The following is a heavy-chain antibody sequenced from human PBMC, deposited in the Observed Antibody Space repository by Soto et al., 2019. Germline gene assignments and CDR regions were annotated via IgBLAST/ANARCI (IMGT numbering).Heavy chain of an antibody. D-gene: IGHD4-4*01. CDR2: VYYRGRS. V-gene: IGHV4-39*01. J-gene: IGHJ4*02. CDR3: VSQRTTVITRAYFDY. Sequence: SETLSLTCTVSGGSVTNSSYYWGWIRQSPGKGLEWIGSVYYRGRSYSKSSVKSRVTISVDTSKNQFSLNLNSVTASDTAVYFCVSQRTTVITRAYFDYWGPGALVTVSS. CDR1: GGSVTNSSYY.